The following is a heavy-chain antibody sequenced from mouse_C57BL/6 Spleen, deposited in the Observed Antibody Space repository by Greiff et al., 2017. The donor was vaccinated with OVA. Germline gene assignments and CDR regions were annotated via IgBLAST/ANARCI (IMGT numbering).Heavy chain of an antibody. CDR3: VYDGYPAWFAY. D-gene: IGHD2-3*01. V-gene: IGHV1-82*01. CDR2: IYPGDGDT. CDR1: GYAFSSSW. J-gene: IGHJ3*01. Sequence: QVQLKQSGPELVKPGASVKISCKASGYAFSSSWMNWVKQRPGKGLEWIGRIYPGDGDTNYNGKFKGKATLTADKSSSTAYMQLSSLTSEDSAVYFCVYDGYPAWFAYWGQGTLVTVSA.